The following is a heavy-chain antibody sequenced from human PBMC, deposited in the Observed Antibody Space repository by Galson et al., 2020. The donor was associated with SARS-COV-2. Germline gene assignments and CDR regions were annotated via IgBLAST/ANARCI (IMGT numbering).Heavy chain of an antibody. CDR2: ISGSGGST. J-gene: IGHJ4*02. D-gene: IGHD3-22*01. V-gene: IGHV3-23*01. CDR1: GFTFSSYA. Sequence: GGSLRLSCAASGFTFSSYAMSWVRQAPGKGLEWVSAISGSGGSTYYADSVKGRFTISRDNSKNTLYLQMNSLRAEDTAVYYCAKGSPTMIVVVITQFVYWGQGTLVTVSS. CDR3: AKGSPTMIVVVITQFVY.